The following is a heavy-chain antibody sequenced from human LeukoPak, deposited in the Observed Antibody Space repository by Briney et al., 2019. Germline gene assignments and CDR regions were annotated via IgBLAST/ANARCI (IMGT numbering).Heavy chain of an antibody. CDR2: INHSGST. CDR1: GASIRGYY. CDR3: AVGGLYSSYYYGMDV. V-gene: IGHV4-59*01. Sequence: SETLSLTCTVSGASIRGYYWSCIRQPPGKGLEWIGYINHSGSTNYNPSLKSRVTISVDTSKNQFSLKLSSVTAADTAVYYCAVGGLYSSYYYGMDVWGQGTTVTVSS. D-gene: IGHD3-16*01. J-gene: IGHJ6*02.